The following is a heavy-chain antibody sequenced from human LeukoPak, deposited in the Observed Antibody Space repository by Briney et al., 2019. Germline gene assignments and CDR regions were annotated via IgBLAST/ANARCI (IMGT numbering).Heavy chain of an antibody. CDR3: ARYERDYVRSMDV. Sequence: GGSLRLSCAASGFTFSDYGMHWVRQAPGKGLEWVAVIWYDGSNKYYADSVKGRFTISRDNSKNTLYLQMNSLRAEDTAVYYCARYERDYVRSMDVWGQGTTVTVSS. D-gene: IGHD4-17*01. CDR2: IWYDGSNK. J-gene: IGHJ6*02. V-gene: IGHV3-33*01. CDR1: GFTFSDYG.